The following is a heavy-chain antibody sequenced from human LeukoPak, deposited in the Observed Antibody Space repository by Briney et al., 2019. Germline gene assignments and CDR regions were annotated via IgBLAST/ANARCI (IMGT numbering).Heavy chain of an antibody. CDR1: GGSFSGYY. CDR3: ARSRSYYYYYMDV. V-gene: IGHV4-59*01. Sequence: PSETLSLTCAVYGGSFSGYYWSWIRQPPGKGLEWIGYIYYSGSTNYNPSLKSRVTISVDTSKNQFSLKLSSVTAADTAVYYCARSRSYYYYYMDVWGKGTTVTISS. CDR2: IYYSGST. J-gene: IGHJ6*03.